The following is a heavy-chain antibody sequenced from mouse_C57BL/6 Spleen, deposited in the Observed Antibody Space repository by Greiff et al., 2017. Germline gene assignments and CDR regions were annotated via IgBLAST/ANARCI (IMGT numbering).Heavy chain of an antibody. D-gene: IGHD2-3*01. J-gene: IGHJ3*01. CDR3: ARYDGYYVGTWFAY. CDR2: IYPGSGST. V-gene: IGHV1-55*01. Sequence: QVQLQQPGAELVKPGASVKMSCKASGYTFTSYWITWVKQRPGQGLEWIGDIYPGSGSTNYNEKFKSKATLTVDTSSSTAYMQLSSLTSEDSAVYYCARYDGYYVGTWFAYWGQGTLVTVSA. CDR1: GYTFTSYW.